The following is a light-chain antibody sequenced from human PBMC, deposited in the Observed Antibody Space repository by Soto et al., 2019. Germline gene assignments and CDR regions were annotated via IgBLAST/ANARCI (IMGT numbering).Light chain of an antibody. Sequence: DIQMTQSPPTLSASVGDRVSITCRASQSISVWLAWFQQKPGKAPKLLIYDASTLQSEVPSRFSGSGSGTEFTLTISRLQSDDFATYYCQHYNSYPYTFGQGTKLEI. V-gene: IGKV1-5*01. J-gene: IGKJ2*01. CDR1: QSISVW. CDR3: QHYNSYPYT. CDR2: DAS.